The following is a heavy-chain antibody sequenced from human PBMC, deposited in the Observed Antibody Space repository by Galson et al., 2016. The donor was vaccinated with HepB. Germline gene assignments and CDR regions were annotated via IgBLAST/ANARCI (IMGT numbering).Heavy chain of an antibody. D-gene: IGHD2-21*02. V-gene: IGHV1-3*01. CDR1: GYTFINNG. CDR3: ARARPLHIVVVTAILDY. J-gene: IGHJ4*02. CDR2: INADNGNT. Sequence: SVKVSCKASGYTFINNGIHWVRQAPGQRLEWMGWINADNGNTKFSQKFQGRVTITRDTSASTAYMELSSLRSEDTAVYYCARARPLHIVVVTAILDYWGQGTLVTVSS.